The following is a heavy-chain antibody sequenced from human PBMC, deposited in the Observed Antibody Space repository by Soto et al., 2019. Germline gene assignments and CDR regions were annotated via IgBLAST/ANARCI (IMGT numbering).Heavy chain of an antibody. CDR1: GYTFTSYG. CDR2: IASHDGST. V-gene: IGHV1-18*04. J-gene: IGHJ4*02. D-gene: IGHD3-22*01. Sequence: ASVRVSFKASGYTFTSYGLNWVRRAPGQGLEWMGRIASHDGSTVSAQSFQGRLTLTRDTFTNTAYLELGALTSDDTGLYFCWRNDGDDSTNFWGQGTLVTVPQ. CDR3: WRNDGDDSTNF.